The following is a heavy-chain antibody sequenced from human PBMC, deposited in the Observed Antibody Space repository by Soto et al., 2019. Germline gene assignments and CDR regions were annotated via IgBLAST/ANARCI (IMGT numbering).Heavy chain of an antibody. D-gene: IGHD2-2*01. CDR1: GYTFSTYG. CDR3: ARQALRMTRAAHQCFDP. J-gene: IGHJ5*02. Sequence: ASVKVSCKASGYTFSTYGINWVRQAPGQGLEWMGWISAYNGDTDYAQNFQGRVTMTTDTSTSTAYMELRSLRSDDTAVYYCARQALRMTRAAHQCFDPCGQGTLVTVSS. CDR2: ISAYNGDT. V-gene: IGHV1-18*01.